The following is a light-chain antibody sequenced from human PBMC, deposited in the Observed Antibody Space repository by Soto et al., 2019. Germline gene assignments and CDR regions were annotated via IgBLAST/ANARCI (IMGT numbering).Light chain of an antibody. V-gene: IGKV3-20*01. CDR3: QQYDSSSWT. CDR2: ATS. Sequence: EIVLTQSPGTLSLSPGERATLSCRASQSVSSSYLAWYQQKPGQPPRLVMYATSTRDTGITARFSGSESGTDFTLTISRSEPKDWAVSYCQQYDSSSWTFGHGTKVDSK. J-gene: IGKJ1*01. CDR1: QSVSSSY.